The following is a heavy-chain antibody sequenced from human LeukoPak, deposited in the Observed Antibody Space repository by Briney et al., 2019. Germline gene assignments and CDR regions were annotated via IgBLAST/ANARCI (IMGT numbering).Heavy chain of an antibody. J-gene: IGHJ6*03. CDR1: GFTFSSSW. Sequence: PGGSLRLSCAASGFTFSSSWMSWVRQAPGKGLEWVANIKEDGSEKYYVDSVKGRFTISRDNAKNSLYLQMNSLRAEDTAVYYCASFVYYGSGSYYNFLGYYYYMDVWGKGTTVTVSS. CDR2: IKEDGSEK. CDR3: ASFVYYGSGSYYNFLGYYYYMDV. D-gene: IGHD3-10*01. V-gene: IGHV3-7*01.